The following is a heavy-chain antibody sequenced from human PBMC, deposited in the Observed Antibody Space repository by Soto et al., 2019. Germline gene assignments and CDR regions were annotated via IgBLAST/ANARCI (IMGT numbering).Heavy chain of an antibody. Sequence: QVQLVESGGGVVQPGRSLRLSCAASGFTFSSYAMHWVRQAPGKGLEWVAVISYDGSNKYYADSVKGRFTISRDNSKNTLYLQMNSLRAEDTAVYYCARAFDLWGRGTLVTVSS. CDR2: ISYDGSNK. CDR1: GFTFSSYA. V-gene: IGHV3-30-3*01. CDR3: ARAFDL. J-gene: IGHJ2*01.